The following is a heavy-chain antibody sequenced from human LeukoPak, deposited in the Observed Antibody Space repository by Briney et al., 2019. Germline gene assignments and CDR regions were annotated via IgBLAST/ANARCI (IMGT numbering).Heavy chain of an antibody. CDR3: ARYYFYGVDV. CDR2: VYPGDSDT. CDR1: GYSFTIFW. Sequence: PGESLKISCKGSGYSFTIFWIAWVRQMPGKGPEWMGMVYPGDSDTRYSPSFQGQVTFSADKSISTAYLQWSSLKASDTAMYYCARYYFYGVDVWGQGTTVTVSS. J-gene: IGHJ6*02. V-gene: IGHV5-51*01.